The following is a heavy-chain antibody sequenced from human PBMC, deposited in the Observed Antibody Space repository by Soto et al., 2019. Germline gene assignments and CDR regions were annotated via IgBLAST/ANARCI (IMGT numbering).Heavy chain of an antibody. CDR2: IYYSGST. V-gene: IGHV4-39*01. Sequence: SETLSLTCTVTGDSISSRSYYWGWIRQPPGKGLEWIGSIYYSGSTYNNPSLRSRVSMSIDTSKDQFSLKLKSVTAADTALYLCARQRTSVVTQAYFDVSGPGSLLTVS. D-gene: IGHD2-21*02. CDR1: GDSISSRSYY. CDR3: ARQRTSVVTQAYFDV. J-gene: IGHJ4*02.